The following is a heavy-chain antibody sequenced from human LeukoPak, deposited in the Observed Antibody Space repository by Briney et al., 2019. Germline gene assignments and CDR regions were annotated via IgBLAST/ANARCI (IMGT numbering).Heavy chain of an antibody. Sequence: SEALSLTCAVYGGSFSGYYWSWIRQPPGKGLEWIGSIYYSGSTYYNPSLKSRVTISVDTSKNQFSLKLSSVTAADTAVYYCARASSWYYYYMDVWGKGTTVTVSS. J-gene: IGHJ6*03. CDR2: IYYSGST. D-gene: IGHD2-15*01. V-gene: IGHV4-34*01. CDR3: ARASSWYYYYMDV. CDR1: GGSFSGYY.